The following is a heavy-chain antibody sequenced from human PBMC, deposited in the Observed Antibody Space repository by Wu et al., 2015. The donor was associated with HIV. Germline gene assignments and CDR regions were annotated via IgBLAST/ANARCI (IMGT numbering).Heavy chain of an antibody. CDR2: ISAYNGNT. J-gene: IGHJ5*02. CDR3: ARSSPYYYGSGSFNWFDP. Sequence: QVQLVQSGAEVKKPGASVKVSCKVSGYTFTSYGISWVRQAPGQGLEWMGWISAYNGNTNYAQKLQGRVTMTTDTSTSTAYMELRSLRSDDTAVYYCARSSPYYYGSGSFNWFDPWGQGTLVTVSS. V-gene: IGHV1-18*01. D-gene: IGHD3-10*01. CDR1: GYTFTSYG.